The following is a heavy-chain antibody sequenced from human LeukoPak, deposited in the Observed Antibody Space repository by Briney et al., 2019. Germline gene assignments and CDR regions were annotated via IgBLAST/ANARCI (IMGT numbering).Heavy chain of an antibody. CDR1: GFPFSDFS. D-gene: IGHD2-8*01. V-gene: IGHV3-23*01. J-gene: IGHJ4*02. CDR2: TNSGGTST. CDR3: AKQSYARSLGE. Sequence: GGSLRLSCATSGFPFSDFSMSWVRQAPGKGLEWISTTNSGGTSTYYVESVKGRFTISRDNSKNTLYLQMSSLRVEDTAVYYCAKQSYARSLGEGGPGTLVSVSS.